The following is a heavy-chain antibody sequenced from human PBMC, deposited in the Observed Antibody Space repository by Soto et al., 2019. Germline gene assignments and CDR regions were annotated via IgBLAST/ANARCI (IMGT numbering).Heavy chain of an antibody. CDR3: VRGNSGYGNFDY. D-gene: IGHD5-12*01. V-gene: IGHV3-74*01. J-gene: IGHJ4*02. Sequence: EVQLVESGGGLVQPGGSLSLSGAASGFTLSGYWFHWVRQVPGRGLVWVSRISSDGRTTNYADSVGGRFTISRDNAKNTLYVQMNSLRAEDTAVYYCVRGNSGYGNFDYWGQGTLVTVSS. CDR2: ISSDGRTT. CDR1: GFTLSGYW.